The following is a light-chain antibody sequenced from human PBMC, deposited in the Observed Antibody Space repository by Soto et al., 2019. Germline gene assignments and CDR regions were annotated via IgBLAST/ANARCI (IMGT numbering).Light chain of an antibody. CDR2: GAT. V-gene: IGKV1-39*01. CDR1: QSIDSY. CDR3: QQTYRTPRT. J-gene: IGKJ1*01. Sequence: IQMTQSPSSLSASVGDRVTLTCRASQSIDSYLNWYQQKPGQAPKLLIYGATSLQSGVPSRFSGNGFGTDFSLTISSLQPEDIASYYCQQTYRTPRTFGQGTKVEIK.